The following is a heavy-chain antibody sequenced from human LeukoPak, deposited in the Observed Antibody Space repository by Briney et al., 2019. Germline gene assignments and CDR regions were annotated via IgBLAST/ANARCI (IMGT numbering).Heavy chain of an antibody. CDR1: GGSFSGYY. CDR3: ASGYSSSWYYFDY. CDR2: INHSGST. J-gene: IGHJ4*02. V-gene: IGHV4-34*01. D-gene: IGHD6-13*01. Sequence: SETLSLTCAVYGGSFSGYYWSWIRQPPGKGLEWIGEINHSGSTNYNPSLKSRVTISVDTSKNQFSLKLSSVTAADTAVYYCASGYSSSWYYFDYWGQGTLVTVSS.